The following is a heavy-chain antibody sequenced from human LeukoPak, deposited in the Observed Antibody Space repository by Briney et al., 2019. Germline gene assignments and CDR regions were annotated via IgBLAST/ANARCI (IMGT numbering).Heavy chain of an antibody. V-gene: IGHV3-9*01. D-gene: IGHD6-19*01. J-gene: IGHJ4*02. CDR3: AKDISSSGWYADY. CDR1: GFTFDDYA. Sequence: PGGSLRLSCGASGFTFDDYAMHCARHAPGECLGWFSGINWSSDSIGYAASVKGRFTISRDTAKISLYLQMNSLRAEDTALYYCAKDISSSGWYADYWGQGTLVTVSS. CDR2: INWSSDSI.